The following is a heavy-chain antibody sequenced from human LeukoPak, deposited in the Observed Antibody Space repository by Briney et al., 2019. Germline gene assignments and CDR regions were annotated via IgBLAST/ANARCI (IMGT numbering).Heavy chain of an antibody. V-gene: IGHV4-34*01. D-gene: IGHD4-17*01. Sequence: SETLSLTCAVYGGSFSSYYWSWIRQPPGKGLEWLGEVNHGGGANYNPSLKSRVTMSVDTSKNHFSLELSSVTAADTAIYYCARANAVTTVLFDLWGRGTLVTVSS. J-gene: IGHJ2*01. CDR1: GGSFSSYY. CDR2: VNHGGGA. CDR3: ARANAVTTVLFDL.